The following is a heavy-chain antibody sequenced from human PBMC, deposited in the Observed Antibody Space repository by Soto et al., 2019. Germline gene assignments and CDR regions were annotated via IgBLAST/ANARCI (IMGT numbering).Heavy chain of an antibody. Sequence: PSETPSLTCTVSGDSTTSDYWSWIRQPPGKGLEWLGYIFHSLGAKYNPSLGSRGTISLDTSKNQLSLSLRSVTAADTAIYFCVRDLNGSGDYWGQGTLVTVSS. D-gene: IGHD3-10*01. V-gene: IGHV4-59*01. CDR1: GDSTTSDY. CDR2: IFHSLGA. J-gene: IGHJ4*02. CDR3: VRDLNGSGDY.